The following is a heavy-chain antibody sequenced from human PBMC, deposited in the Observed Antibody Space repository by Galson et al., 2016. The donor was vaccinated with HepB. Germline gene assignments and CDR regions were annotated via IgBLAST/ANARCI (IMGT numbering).Heavy chain of an antibody. CDR1: GGSFSGYY. D-gene: IGHD3-9*01. CDR3: ARGYGGYFDRVSLHSEVEGFDV. CDR2: INHSGRT. Sequence: SETLSLTCAVYGGSFSGYYWSWIRQPPGKGLEWIGEINHSGRTYNPSLKSRVTISVDTSKNQFSLKLRSVTAADTAVYFCARGYGGYFDRVSLHSEVEGFDVWGLGTMVTVSS. V-gene: IGHV4-34*01. J-gene: IGHJ3*01.